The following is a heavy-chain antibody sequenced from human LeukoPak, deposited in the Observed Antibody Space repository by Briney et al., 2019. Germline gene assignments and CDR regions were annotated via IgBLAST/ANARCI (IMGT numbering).Heavy chain of an antibody. CDR3: ARELFYGSRD. Sequence: GGSLRLSCAASGFTFSSYAMHWVRQAPGKGLEWVAVISYDGSNKYYADSVKGRFTISRDNSKNTLYLQMNSLRAEDTAVYYCARELFYGSRDWGQGTLVTVSS. CDR2: ISYDGSNK. CDR1: GFTFSSYA. J-gene: IGHJ4*02. D-gene: IGHD3-9*01. V-gene: IGHV3-30-3*01.